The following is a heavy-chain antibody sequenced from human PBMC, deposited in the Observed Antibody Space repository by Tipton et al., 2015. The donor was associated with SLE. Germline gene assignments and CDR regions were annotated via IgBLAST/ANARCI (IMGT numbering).Heavy chain of an antibody. J-gene: IGHJ1*01. D-gene: IGHD2-15*01. V-gene: IGHV3-30*04. CDR2: ISYDGSNK. Sequence: QLVQSGGGVVQPGRSLRLSCAASGFTFSTYAMHWVRQAPGKGLEWVAVISYDGSNKYYADSVKGRFTISRDNSKNTLYLQMNSLRAEDTAVYYCARDGGRQYFQHWGQGTLVTVSS. CDR1: GFTFSTYA. CDR3: ARDGGRQYFQH.